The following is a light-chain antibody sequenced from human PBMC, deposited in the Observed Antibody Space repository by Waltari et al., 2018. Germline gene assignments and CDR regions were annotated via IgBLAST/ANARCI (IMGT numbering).Light chain of an antibody. Sequence: QSALTQPASVSWCPGPSLTISCPGTSSDGGGSNHATGYQQHPGKAPKRMIYYVSKRPSGVSNRFSGSKSGNTASLTISGLQAEDEADYYCSSYTDSVTFVVIGGGTKLTGL. CDR1: SSDGGGSNH. CDR2: YVS. CDR3: SSYTDSVTFVV. V-gene: IGLV2-14*01. J-gene: IGLJ2*01.